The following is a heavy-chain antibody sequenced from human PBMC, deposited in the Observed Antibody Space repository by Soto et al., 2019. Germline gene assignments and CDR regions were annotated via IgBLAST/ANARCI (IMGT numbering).Heavy chain of an antibody. Sequence: SETLSLTCAVYGGSFSCYYWSWIRQPPWKGLEWIGEINNGGSSNYNPSLKSRGSMSVGTSNNQFSLKLTSVTAADTAVYYCARGRGDGYNQNWYFDLWGRGTLVTVPS. J-gene: IGHJ2*01. V-gene: IGHV4-34*01. CDR2: INNGGSS. CDR3: ARGRGDGYNQNWYFDL. D-gene: IGHD3-10*01. CDR1: GGSFSCYY.